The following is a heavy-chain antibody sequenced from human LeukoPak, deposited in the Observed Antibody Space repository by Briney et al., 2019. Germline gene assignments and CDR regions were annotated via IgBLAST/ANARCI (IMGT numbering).Heavy chain of an antibody. V-gene: IGHV3-30-3*01. D-gene: IGHD3-22*01. CDR2: ISYDGSNK. J-gene: IGHJ4*02. CDR3: ARSRGATGYYWVDY. CDR1: GFTFSNYA. Sequence: PGGSLRLSCAASGFTFSNYAMHWVRQAPGKGLEWVAVISYDGSNKYYTDSVKGQFTISRDNSKNTFYLEMNSLSAEDTAVYYCARSRGATGYYWVDYWGQGTLVTVSS.